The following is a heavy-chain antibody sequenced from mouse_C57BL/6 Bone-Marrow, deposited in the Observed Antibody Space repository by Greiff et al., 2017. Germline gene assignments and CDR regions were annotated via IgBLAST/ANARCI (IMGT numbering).Heavy chain of an antibody. CDR3: ARNYDGSIDY. Sequence: QVQLQQPGAELVMPGASVKLSCKASGYTFTSYWMHWVKQRPGQGLEWIGEIDPYDSYTNYNQKFKGKSTLTVDKSSSTAYMQLSSLTSEDSAVYYCARNYDGSIDYWGQGTSVTVSS. D-gene: IGHD2-3*01. V-gene: IGHV1-69*01. J-gene: IGHJ4*01. CDR1: GYTFTSYW. CDR2: IDPYDSYT.